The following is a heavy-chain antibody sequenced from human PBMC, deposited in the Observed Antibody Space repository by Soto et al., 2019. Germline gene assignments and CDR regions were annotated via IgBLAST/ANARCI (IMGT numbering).Heavy chain of an antibody. CDR1: GGSISSSNR. CDR2: IYHSGST. CDR3: ARDGHWNPRGAFDI. V-gene: IGHV4-4*02. J-gene: IGHJ3*02. D-gene: IGHD1-1*01. Sequence: SLTCAVSGGSISSSNRWSWVRQPPGKGLEWIGEIYHSGSTNYNPSLKSRVTISVDKSKNQFSLKLSSVTAADTAVYYFARDGHWNPRGAFDIWGHGTMVTAS.